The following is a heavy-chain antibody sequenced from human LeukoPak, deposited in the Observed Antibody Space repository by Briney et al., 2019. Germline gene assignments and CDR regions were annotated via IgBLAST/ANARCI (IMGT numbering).Heavy chain of an antibody. V-gene: IGHV3-7*01. CDR2: IKQDGSEK. D-gene: IGHD6-19*01. Sequence: GGSLRLSCAASGFTFSSYWMSWVRQAPGKGLEWVANIKQDGSEKYYVDSVKGRFTISRDNAKNSLYLQMNSLRAEDTAVYCCARACSSGWPDYFDYWGQGTLVTVSS. CDR3: ARACSSGWPDYFDY. CDR1: GFTFSSYW. J-gene: IGHJ4*02.